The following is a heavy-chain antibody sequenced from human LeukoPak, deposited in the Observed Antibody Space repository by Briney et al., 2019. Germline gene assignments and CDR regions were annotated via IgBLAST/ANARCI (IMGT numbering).Heavy chain of an antibody. J-gene: IGHJ4*02. CDR2: IYHNGNT. CDR1: GSSINSVYS. V-gene: IGHV4-38-2*02. Sequence: PSETLSLTCTVFGSSINSVYSWGWIRQPPGKGLEWIGSIYHNGNTYYNSSLKSRVTISVHASENQFSLTLSSVTAADTAVYYCASYKTYYDSSGNPFDYWGQGTLVTVSS. CDR3: ASYKTYYDSSGNPFDY. D-gene: IGHD3-22*01.